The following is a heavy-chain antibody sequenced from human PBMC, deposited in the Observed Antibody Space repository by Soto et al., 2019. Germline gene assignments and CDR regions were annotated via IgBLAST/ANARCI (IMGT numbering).Heavy chain of an antibody. CDR2: LSASGSGS. D-gene: IGHD4-17*01. CDR3: AKNSYGDSWNFGLDV. CDR1: RFSLNTYG. J-gene: IGHJ6*02. Sequence: EAQLLESGGGLVQPGGSLRLSCTTSRFSLNTYGMTWVRRAPGKGLEWVSTLSASGSGSYYAESVKGRFTVSRDNSKNTMYLQRNSLRDEETAVYYCAKNSYGDSWNFGLDVWGQGTKVTVSS. V-gene: IGHV3-23*01.